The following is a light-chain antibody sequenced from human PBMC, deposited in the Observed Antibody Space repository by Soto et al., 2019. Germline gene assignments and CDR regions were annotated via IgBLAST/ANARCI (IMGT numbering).Light chain of an antibody. V-gene: IGKV1-39*01. Sequence: DIQLTQSPSSLSASVGDRLTITCRASQSISTFLNWYQQKPGKAPKVLIFAASSLQSGVPSRFSGSGSGTEFALTISSLQPEDSATYYCQQLKSYPLTVGGGTKVDSK. CDR3: QQLKSYPLT. CDR2: AAS. J-gene: IGKJ4*01. CDR1: QSISTF.